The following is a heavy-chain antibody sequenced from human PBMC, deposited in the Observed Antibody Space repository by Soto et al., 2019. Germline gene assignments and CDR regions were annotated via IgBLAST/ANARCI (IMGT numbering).Heavy chain of an antibody. CDR1: GFTFSSYA. J-gene: IGHJ4*02. CDR3: AKGANRFGEDYYYFDY. V-gene: IGHV3-23*01. CDR2: ISGSGGST. Sequence: EVQLLESGGGLVQPGGSLRLSCAASGFTFSSYAMSWVRQAPGKGLELVSAISGSGGSTYYADSVKGRFTISRDNSKDTLYLQMNSLRAEDTAVYYCAKGANRFGEDYYYFDYWGQGTLVTVSS. D-gene: IGHD3-10*01.